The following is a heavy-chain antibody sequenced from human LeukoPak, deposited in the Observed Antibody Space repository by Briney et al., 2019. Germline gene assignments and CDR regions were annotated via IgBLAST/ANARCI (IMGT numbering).Heavy chain of an antibody. CDR1: GLSISNDW. CDR2: IYYSGST. CDR3: ARDRGCSGGSCYRNNWFDP. V-gene: IGHV4-59*01. D-gene: IGHD2-15*01. Sequence: GSLRLSCAASGLSISNDWMSWIRQPPGKGLEWIGYIYYSGSTNYNPSLKSRVTISVDTSKNQFSLKLSSVTAADTAVYYCARDRGCSGGSCYRNNWFDPWGHGTLVTVSS. J-gene: IGHJ5*02.